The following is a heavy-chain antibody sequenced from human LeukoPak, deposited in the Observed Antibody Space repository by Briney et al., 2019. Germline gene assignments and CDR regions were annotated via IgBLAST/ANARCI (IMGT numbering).Heavy chain of an antibody. J-gene: IGHJ4*02. CDR1: GGSIGSSTNDY. D-gene: IGHD3-22*01. CDR3: ARVWLALGYYFDY. Sequence: SETPSLTCIVSGGSIGSSTNDYWCSIRQPPGKGLEWTGYIYDSGSTKYNPSLQSRGTISVDTSKNQFSFKMSSVTAADTAVYYCARVWLALGYYFDYWGQGTLVTVSS. CDR2: IYDSGST. V-gene: IGHV4-61*05.